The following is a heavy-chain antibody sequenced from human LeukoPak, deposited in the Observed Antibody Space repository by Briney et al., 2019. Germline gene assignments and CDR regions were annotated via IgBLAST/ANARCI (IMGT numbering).Heavy chain of an antibody. CDR3: AAREIRETGNDY. D-gene: IGHD1-14*01. Sequence: GESLKISCKGSGYSFTSYWISWVRQIPGKGLEWMGRIDPSDSYTNYSPSFQGHVTISADKSISTAYLQWSSLKASDTAMYYCAAREIRETGNDYWGQGTLVTVSS. CDR2: IDPSDSYT. CDR1: GYSFTSYW. V-gene: IGHV5-10-1*01. J-gene: IGHJ4*02.